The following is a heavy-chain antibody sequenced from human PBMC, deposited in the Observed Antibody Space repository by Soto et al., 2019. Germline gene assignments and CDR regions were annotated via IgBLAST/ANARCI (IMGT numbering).Heavy chain of an antibody. Sequence: PSETLSLTCTVSGDCLSRGGYYWSWIRRHPGKGLEWIGYISYSGSTYYNPSLKSRVTISEDMSKNQFSLKLSSVTSPHPAVYHSARGVKGLTMVLASRAQYGMNVCGQGTTVTASS. CDR3: ARGVKGLTMVLASRAQYGMNV. V-gene: IGHV4-31*03. CDR2: ISYSGST. J-gene: IGHJ6*02. CDR1: GDCLSRGGYY. D-gene: IGHD3-10*01.